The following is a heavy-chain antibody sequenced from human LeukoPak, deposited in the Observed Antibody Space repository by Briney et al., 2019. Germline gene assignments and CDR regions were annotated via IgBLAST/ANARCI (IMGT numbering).Heavy chain of an antibody. CDR2: ISASGNYI. Sequence: GGSLRLSCAAPGFSFSSYSMNWVRQAPGRGLEWVSSISASGNYIYYADSVKGRFTISRDSAENSLYLQMNSLGAEDTAVYYCARAAQPGFDPWGQGTLVTVSS. CDR3: ARAAQPGFDP. D-gene: IGHD1-14*01. V-gene: IGHV3-21*01. J-gene: IGHJ5*02. CDR1: GFSFSSYS.